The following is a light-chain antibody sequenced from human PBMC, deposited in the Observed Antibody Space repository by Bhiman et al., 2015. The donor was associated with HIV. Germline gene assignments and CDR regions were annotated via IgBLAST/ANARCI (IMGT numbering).Light chain of an antibody. CDR1: GSDVGGYNH. CDR2: DVS. J-gene: IGLJ1*01. CDR3: SSLTSSLTYV. Sequence: QSALTQPASVSGSPGQLITISCTGTGSDVGGYNHVSWYQQHPGKAPKLMIYDVSNRPSGVSNRFSGSKSGNTASLTISGLQAEDEADYYCSSLTSSLTYVFGTGTNVTVL. V-gene: IGLV2-14*03.